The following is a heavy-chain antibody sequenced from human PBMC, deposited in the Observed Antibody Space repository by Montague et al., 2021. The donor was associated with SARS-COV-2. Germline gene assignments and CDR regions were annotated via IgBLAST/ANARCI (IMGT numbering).Heavy chain of an antibody. Sequence: SETLSLTCTVSGGSISSYYWSWVRQPPGKGLEWIGYVYYSGSTNYNPSLKSRVAISVHTSKNQFSLKLSSLTAAATAVYYCARDSQYYDSSGHFDYWGQGTLVTVSS. CDR3: ARDSQYYDSSGHFDY. CDR1: GGSISSYY. V-gene: IGHV4-59*13. CDR2: VYYSGST. D-gene: IGHD3-22*01. J-gene: IGHJ4*02.